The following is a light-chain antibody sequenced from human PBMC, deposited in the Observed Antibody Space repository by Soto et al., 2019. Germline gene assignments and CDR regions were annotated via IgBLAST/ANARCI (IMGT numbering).Light chain of an antibody. CDR2: GNN. J-gene: IGLJ1*01. CDR3: QSYDSSLSTFYV. V-gene: IGLV1-40*01. Sequence: QSVLTQPPSVSGAPGQRVTISCTGSGPNIGAASDVYWYQQLPGRAPKLLIYGNNKRPSGVPDRFSGSKSGTSASLAITGLQAEDEADYYCQSYDSSLSTFYVFGTGTKVTVL. CDR1: GPNIGAASD.